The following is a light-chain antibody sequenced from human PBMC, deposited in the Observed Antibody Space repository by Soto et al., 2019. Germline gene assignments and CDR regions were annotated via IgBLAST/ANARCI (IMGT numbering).Light chain of an antibody. J-gene: IGKJ3*01. CDR2: AAS. Sequence: IQMTQSPSSLSASVGDRVTITCRASQAINSYLAWFQQKPGKAPKSLIYAASNLQSGVPSKFSGSGSGTDFTLTINNLQPEDFATYYCQQYNSYPFTFGPGTKVDV. V-gene: IGKV1-16*02. CDR1: QAINSY. CDR3: QQYNSYPFT.